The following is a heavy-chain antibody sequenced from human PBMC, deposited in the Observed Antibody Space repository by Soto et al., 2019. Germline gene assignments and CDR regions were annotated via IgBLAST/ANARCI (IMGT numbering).Heavy chain of an antibody. Sequence: QVQLVQSGAEVKKPGSSVKVSCKASGGTFSSYAISWVRQAPGQGLEWMGGIIPIFGTANYAQKFQGRVTITADESTSTDYMELSSMRSEDTAVYYCARGGIQLWLRPFDYWGQGTLVTVSS. CDR1: GGTFSSYA. D-gene: IGHD5-18*01. V-gene: IGHV1-69*01. CDR3: ARGGIQLWLRPFDY. CDR2: IIPIFGTA. J-gene: IGHJ4*02.